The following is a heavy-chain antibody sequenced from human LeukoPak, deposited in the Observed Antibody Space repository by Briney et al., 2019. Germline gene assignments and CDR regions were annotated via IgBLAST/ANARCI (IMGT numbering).Heavy chain of an antibody. CDR2: ISGFGGST. Sequence: GGSLRLSCAASGFTFSSYAMSWIRQAPGKRPEWVSSISGFGGSTYYADSMKGRFTISRDNSKNTLYLQVNSLRAEDTAMYYCARNILFAFDIWGQGTMVTVSS. J-gene: IGHJ3*02. CDR3: ARNILFAFDI. CDR1: GFTFSSYA. V-gene: IGHV3-23*01.